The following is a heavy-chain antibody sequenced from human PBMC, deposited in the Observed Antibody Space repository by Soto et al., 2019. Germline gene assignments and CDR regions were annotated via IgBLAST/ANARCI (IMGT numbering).Heavy chain of an antibody. CDR3: ARQRELSPGYCFDY. CDR1: GGSISSGDYY. J-gene: IGHJ4*02. D-gene: IGHD1-26*01. CDR2: IYYSGST. Sequence: SETLSLTCIVSGGSISSGDYYWSWNRQPPGKGLEWIGYIYYSGSTYYNPSLKSRVTISVDTSKNQFSLTVNSVTAEDTGVYYWARQRELSPGYCFDYWGQGTLVTVSS. V-gene: IGHV4-30-4*01.